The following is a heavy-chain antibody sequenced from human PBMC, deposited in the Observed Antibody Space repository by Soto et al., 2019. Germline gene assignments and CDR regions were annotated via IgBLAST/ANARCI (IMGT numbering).Heavy chain of an antibody. V-gene: IGHV4-59*01. CDR1: GGSISSYY. CDR3: ARVLDLYSNYGAFDI. CDR2: IYYSGST. D-gene: IGHD4-4*01. J-gene: IGHJ3*02. Sequence: SETLSLTCTVSGGSISSYYWSWIRQPPGKGLEWIGYIYYSGSTNYNPSLKSRVTISVDTSKNQFSLKLSSVTAADTAVYYCARVLDLYSNYGAFDIWGQGTMVTVSS.